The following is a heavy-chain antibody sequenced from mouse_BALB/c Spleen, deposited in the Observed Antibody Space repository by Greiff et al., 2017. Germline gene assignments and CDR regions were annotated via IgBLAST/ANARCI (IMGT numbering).Heavy chain of an antibody. V-gene: IGHV5-6-3*01. Sequence: EVKLMESGGGLVQPGGSLKLSCAASGFTFSSYGMSWVRQTPDKRLELVATINSNGGSTYYPDSVKGRFTISRDNAKNTLYLQMSSLKSEDTAMYYCARGRQLRHAMDYWGQGTSVTVSS. CDR2: INSNGGST. CDR3: ARGRQLRHAMDY. J-gene: IGHJ4*01. D-gene: IGHD3-2*02. CDR1: GFTFSSYG.